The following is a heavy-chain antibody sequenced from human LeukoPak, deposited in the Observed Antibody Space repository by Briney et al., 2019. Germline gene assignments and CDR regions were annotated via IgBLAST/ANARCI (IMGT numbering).Heavy chain of an antibody. V-gene: IGHV3-23*01. CDR2: ISGSGGST. Sequence: PGGSLRLSCAASGFTFSSYAISWVRQAPGKGLEWVSAISGSGGSTYYADSVKGRFTISRDNSRNTLYLQMNSLRAEDTAVYYCAKDPRGGYYYYGTDVWGQGTTVTVSS. CDR1: GFTFSSYA. D-gene: IGHD3-16*01. CDR3: AKDPRGGYYYYGTDV. J-gene: IGHJ6*02.